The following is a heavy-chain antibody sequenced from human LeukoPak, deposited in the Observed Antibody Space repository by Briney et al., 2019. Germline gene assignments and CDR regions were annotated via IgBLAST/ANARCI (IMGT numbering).Heavy chain of an antibody. J-gene: IGHJ4*02. Sequence: SVKVSCKASGGTFSRDIINWVRQAPGQGLEWMGGFIPFRGTANYAQKFQGRVTISMDESTTTAYMELSSLSSEDTAVYYCARYRVYSYGEFDYWGQGTLVTVSS. D-gene: IGHD5-18*01. CDR1: GGTFSRDI. CDR3: ARYRVYSYGEFDY. CDR2: FIPFRGTA. V-gene: IGHV1-69*16.